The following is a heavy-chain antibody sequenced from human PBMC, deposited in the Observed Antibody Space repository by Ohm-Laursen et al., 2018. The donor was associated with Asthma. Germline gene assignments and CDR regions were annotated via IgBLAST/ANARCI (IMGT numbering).Heavy chain of an antibody. CDR3: AKDEGRVKNWFDP. CDR2: ISDDGSQK. Sequence: SLRLSCAASGFTFGNFGMHWVRQAPGKGLEWVAVISDDGSQKYYGESVKGRFTISRDNSKSTMFLDMTSLKSEDSGLYFCAKDEGRVKNWFDPWGPGTRVNVSS. J-gene: IGHJ5*02. D-gene: IGHD2/OR15-2a*01. V-gene: IGHV3-30*18. CDR1: GFTFGNFG.